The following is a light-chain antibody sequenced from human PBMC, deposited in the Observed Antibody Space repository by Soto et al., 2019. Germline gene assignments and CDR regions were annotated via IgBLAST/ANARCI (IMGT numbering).Light chain of an antibody. CDR3: HQYGNSQWT. Sequence: ELVMTQSPATLSVSPGDTATPSCRARQSVSSSLAWYQHKPGQPPRLLIYGSSTRATGVPARFSGSGSGTEFTLTISRLQSEDFAVYYCHQYGNSQWTFGQGTKVDIK. CDR1: QSVSSS. V-gene: IGKV3-15*01. J-gene: IGKJ1*01. CDR2: GSS.